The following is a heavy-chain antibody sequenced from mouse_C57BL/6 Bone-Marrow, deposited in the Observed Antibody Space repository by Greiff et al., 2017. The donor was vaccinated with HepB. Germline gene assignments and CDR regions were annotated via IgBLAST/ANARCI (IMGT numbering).Heavy chain of an antibody. CDR2: INYDGSST. J-gene: IGHJ1*03. CDR3: ASYSNYGYFDV. Sequence: EVQVVESEGGLVQPGRSMKLSCTASGFTFSDYYMAWVRQVPEKGLEWVANINYDGSSTYYLDSLKSRFIISRDNEKNILYLQMSSLKSEDTATYYCASYSNYGYFDVWGTGTTVTVSS. CDR1: GFTFSDYY. D-gene: IGHD2-5*01. V-gene: IGHV5-16*01.